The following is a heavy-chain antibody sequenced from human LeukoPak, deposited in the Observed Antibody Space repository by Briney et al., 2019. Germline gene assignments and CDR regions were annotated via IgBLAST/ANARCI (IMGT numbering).Heavy chain of an antibody. CDR2: INHSGST. CDR3: ASPYEWLVPG. Sequence: PSETLSLTCAVYGGXFSGYYCSWIRQPPGKGLEWIGEINHSGSTNYDPSLKSRVTISVDTSKNQFSLKLSSVTAADTAVYYCASPYEWLVPGWGQGTLVTVSS. V-gene: IGHV4-34*01. J-gene: IGHJ4*02. CDR1: GGXFSGYY. D-gene: IGHD6-19*01.